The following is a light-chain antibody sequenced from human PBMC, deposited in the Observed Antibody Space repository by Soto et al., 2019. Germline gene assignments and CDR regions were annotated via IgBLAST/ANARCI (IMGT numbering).Light chain of an antibody. CDR3: QSYDISLRNAV. CDR1: SSNIGAGYD. V-gene: IGLV1-40*01. Sequence: QSVLTQPPSVSGAPGQTITISCTGSSSNIGAGYDVHWYQQLPGRAPKLLIYGNNNRPSGVPDRFSASKSGTSVSLAITGLRGEDEADYHCQSYDISLRNAVFGGGTKLTVL. J-gene: IGLJ2*01. CDR2: GNN.